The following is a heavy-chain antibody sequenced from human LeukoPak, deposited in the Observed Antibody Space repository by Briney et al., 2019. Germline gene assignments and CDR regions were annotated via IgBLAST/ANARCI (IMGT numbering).Heavy chain of an antibody. CDR2: IKQDGSEK. CDR3: ARDALIIVGVAFDY. J-gene: IGHJ4*02. Sequence: GGSLRLSCAASGFTFSSYWMSWVRQAPGKGLEWVANIKQDGSEKYYVDSVKGRFTISRDNAKNSPYLQMNSLRAEDTAVYYCARDALIIVGVAFDYWGQGTLVTVSS. D-gene: IGHD1-26*01. V-gene: IGHV3-7*01. CDR1: GFTFSSYW.